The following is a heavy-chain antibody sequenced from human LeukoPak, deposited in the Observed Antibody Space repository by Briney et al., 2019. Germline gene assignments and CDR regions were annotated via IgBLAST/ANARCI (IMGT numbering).Heavy chain of an antibody. CDR1: GGSISSYY. V-gene: IGHV4-4*07. J-gene: IGHJ6*03. CDR3: ARVAAYSSSRDYYYYMDV. Sequence: SETLSLTCTVSGGSISSYYWSWIRQPAGKGREWIGRIYTSGCTNYNPSLKSRVTMSVDTSKNQFSLKLSSVTAADTAVYYCARVAAYSSSRDYYYYMDVWGKGTTVTVPS. D-gene: IGHD6-13*01. CDR2: IYTSGCT.